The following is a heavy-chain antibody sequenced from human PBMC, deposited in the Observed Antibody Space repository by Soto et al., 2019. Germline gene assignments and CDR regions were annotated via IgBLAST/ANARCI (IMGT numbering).Heavy chain of an antibody. CDR1: GFNFSTYA. J-gene: IGHJ4*02. Sequence: QVQLVESGGGVVQPGRSLRLSCAASGFNFSTYAMHWVRQAPGKGLEWVSIIWFDGSNEHYADSVKGRFTVSRDNSKNTLHLQINSLRGEDTAFYSCARDPARYGDYPTFDYWGQGTLVTVSS. CDR3: ARDPARYGDYPTFDY. D-gene: IGHD4-17*01. V-gene: IGHV3-33*01. CDR2: IWFDGSNE.